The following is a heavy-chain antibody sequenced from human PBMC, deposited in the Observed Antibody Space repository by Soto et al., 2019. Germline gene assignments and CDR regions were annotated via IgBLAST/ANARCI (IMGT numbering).Heavy chain of an antibody. J-gene: IGHJ5*02. D-gene: IGHD2-15*01. Sequence: RASVKVSCKACGYTFTSYGISWVRQAPGQGLEWMGWISAYNGNTNYAQKLQGRVTMTTDTSTSTAYMELRSLRSDDTAVYYCARGDVVVVAATTLTWFDPWGQGTLVTVSS. CDR1: GYTFTSYG. CDR2: ISAYNGNT. CDR3: ARGDVVVVAATTLTWFDP. V-gene: IGHV1-18*01.